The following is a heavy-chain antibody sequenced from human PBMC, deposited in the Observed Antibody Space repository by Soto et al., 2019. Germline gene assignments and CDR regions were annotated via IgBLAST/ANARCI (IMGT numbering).Heavy chain of an antibody. V-gene: IGHV4-34*01. J-gene: IGHJ6*03. CDR1: GGSFSGYQ. CDR2: INDNGNI. CDR3: ARGLILWFGELSRRGGYYYYMDV. Sequence: QVQLQQWGAGLLKPSETLSLTCAVYGGSFSGYQWTWIRQTPGKGLEWIGEINDNGNINYNPSLKSRVTIWVDTAKKQISLKLSSVTAADTAVYYCARGLILWFGELSRRGGYYYYMDVWGKGTSVTVSS. D-gene: IGHD3-10*01.